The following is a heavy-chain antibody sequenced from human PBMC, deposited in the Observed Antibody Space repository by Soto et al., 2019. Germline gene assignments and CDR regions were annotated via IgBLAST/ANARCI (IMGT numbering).Heavy chain of an antibody. V-gene: IGHV4-34*01. CDR1: GGSFGGSN. CDR3: ARGDGRRQWLVLRWFDP. CDR2: INHSGST. Sequence: SKTVALTCAVYGGSFGGSNWCWILLPPGKGLEWIGEINHSGSTNYNPSLKSRVTISVDTSKNQFSLKLSSVTAADTAAYYCARGDGRRQWLVLRWFDPWGQGTMVTVSS. D-gene: IGHD6-19*01. J-gene: IGHJ5*02.